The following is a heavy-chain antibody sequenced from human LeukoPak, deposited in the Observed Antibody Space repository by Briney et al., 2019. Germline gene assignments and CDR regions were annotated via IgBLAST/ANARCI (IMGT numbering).Heavy chain of an antibody. CDR3: ASTRGDYDSSGYHELDY. CDR1: GFTYYDYA. CDR2: ISWNSGSI. Sequence: GGSLRLSCAASGFTYYDYAMHWVRQAPGKGLEWVSGISWNSGSIVYADSVKGRFTISRDNAKNSLYLQMNSLRAEDTAVYYCASTRGDYDSSGYHELDYWGQGTLVTVSS. D-gene: IGHD3-22*01. V-gene: IGHV3-9*01. J-gene: IGHJ4*02.